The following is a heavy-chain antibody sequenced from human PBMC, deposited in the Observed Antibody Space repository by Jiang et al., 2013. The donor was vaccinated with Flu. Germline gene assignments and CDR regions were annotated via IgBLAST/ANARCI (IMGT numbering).Heavy chain of an antibody. CDR3: ARGRGRPVRTTVVTPLVYYYGMDV. V-gene: IGHV4-34*01. CDR1: GGSFSGYY. J-gene: IGHJ6*04. CDR2: INHSGST. D-gene: IGHD4-23*01. Sequence: LLKPSETLSLTCAVYGGSFSGYYWSWIRQPPGKGLEWIGEINHSGSTNYNPSLKSRVTISVDTSKNQFSLKLSSVTAADTAVYYCARGRGRPVRTTVVTPLVYYYGMDVWGKGTTVTVSS.